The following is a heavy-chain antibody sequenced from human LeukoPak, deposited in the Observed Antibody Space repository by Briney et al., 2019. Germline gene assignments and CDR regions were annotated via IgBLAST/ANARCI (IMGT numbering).Heavy chain of an antibody. Sequence: PSGTLSLTCAVSGGSLSSSNWWSWVRQPPGKGLEWIGEIYHSGSTNYNPSLKSRVTISVDKSKNQFSLKLSSVTAADTAVYYCARDRGTWSDDGFDYWGQGTLVTVSS. CDR3: ARDRGTWSDDGFDY. J-gene: IGHJ4*02. CDR1: GGSLSSSNW. V-gene: IGHV4-4*02. D-gene: IGHD1-1*01. CDR2: IYHSGST.